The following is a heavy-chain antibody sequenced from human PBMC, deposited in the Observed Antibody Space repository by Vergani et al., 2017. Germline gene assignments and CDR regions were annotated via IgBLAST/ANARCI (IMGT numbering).Heavy chain of an antibody. CDR1: GNRFSTDW. CDR2: IYIGDSDT. J-gene: IGHJ3*02. V-gene: IGHV5-51*01. Sequence: EVQLLQSGPEVKKPGESLKISCQGSGNRFSTDWIGWVRQRPGKGLEWMGIIYIGDSDTRYSPSFQGQVTISADKSISIVYLQWSSLEASDTAMYYCAGHHEDYGDYGAFDMWGQGTRVVVSS. D-gene: IGHD4-17*01. CDR3: AGHHEDYGDYGAFDM.